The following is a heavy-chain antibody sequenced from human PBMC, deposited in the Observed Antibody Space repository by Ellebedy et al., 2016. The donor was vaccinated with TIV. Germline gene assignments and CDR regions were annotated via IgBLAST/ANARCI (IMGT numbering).Heavy chain of an antibody. CDR3: ARTSGYSGNWGLDL. CDR1: GYSFTRYW. CDR2: ILPANSDI. J-gene: IGHJ5*02. V-gene: IGHV5-51*01. D-gene: IGHD6-13*01. Sequence: GESLKISCQVFGYSFTRYWVGWVRQMPGKGLEWMGIILPANSDIRYSPSFEGQVTISADKSISTAYLQWSSLKASDTAIYYCARTSGYSGNWGLDLWGQGTLVTVSS.